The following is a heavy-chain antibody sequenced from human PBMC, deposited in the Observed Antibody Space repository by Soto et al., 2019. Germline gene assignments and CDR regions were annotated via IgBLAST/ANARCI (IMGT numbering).Heavy chain of an antibody. D-gene: IGHD6-19*01. Sequence: GSLRLSCAASGFTFSSYAMSWVRQAPGKGLEWVSGISISGGSTYYADSVKGRFTISRDNSKNTLYLQMNSLRAEDTAIYYCAREYKSGWGPAFDLWGQGTMVTVSS. CDR1: GFTFSSYA. V-gene: IGHV3-23*01. J-gene: IGHJ3*01. CDR3: AREYKSGWGPAFDL. CDR2: ISISGGST.